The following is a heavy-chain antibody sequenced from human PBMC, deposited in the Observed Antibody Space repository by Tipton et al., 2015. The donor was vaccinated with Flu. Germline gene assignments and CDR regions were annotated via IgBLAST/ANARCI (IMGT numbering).Heavy chain of an antibody. D-gene: IGHD6-13*01. J-gene: IGHJ6*02. CDR2: IYYSGST. CDR3: ARDHDSSSSQDGGMDV. CDR1: GGSVSSSSYY. V-gene: IGHV4-61*01. Sequence: TLSLTCTVSGGSVSSSSYYWSWIRQPPGKGLEWIGYIYYSGSTNYSPSLKCRVTISVDTSKNQFSLKLRSVTAADTAVYYCARDHDSSSSQDGGMDVWGQGTTVTVSS.